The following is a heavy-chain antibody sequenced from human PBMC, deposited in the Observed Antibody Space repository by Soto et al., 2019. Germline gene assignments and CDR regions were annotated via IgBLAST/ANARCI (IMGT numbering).Heavy chain of an antibody. CDR2: ISSSGSTI. J-gene: IGHJ4*02. Sequence: PGGSLRLSCAASGFIFSSYEMNWVRQAPGKGLEWVSYISSSGSTIYYTDSVKGRFTISRDNAKNSLYLQMNSLRAEDTAVYYCAKEGGGVLGFWGQGTLVTVSS. CDR3: AKEGGGVLGF. V-gene: IGHV3-48*03. D-gene: IGHD3-10*01. CDR1: GFIFSSYE.